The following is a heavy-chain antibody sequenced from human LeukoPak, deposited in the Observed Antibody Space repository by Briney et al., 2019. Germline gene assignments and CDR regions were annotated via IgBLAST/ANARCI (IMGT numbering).Heavy chain of an antibody. V-gene: IGHV3-30*18. J-gene: IGHJ4*02. Sequence: PGKSPRLSCAASGFTFNNYGMHWVRQAPGKGLEWVAVISYDGRNIHYPDSVKGRFTISRDISTDTLWLQMDSLRTEDTAVYYCAKGPLRGTAAAIDYWGQGTLVTVYS. CDR2: ISYDGRNI. CDR3: AKGPLRGTAAAIDY. D-gene: IGHD2-2*01. CDR1: GFTFNNYG.